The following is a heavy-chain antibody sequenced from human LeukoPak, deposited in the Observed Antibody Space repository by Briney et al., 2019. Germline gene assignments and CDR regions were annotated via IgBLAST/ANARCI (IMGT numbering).Heavy chain of an antibody. V-gene: IGHV4-4*07. D-gene: IGHD6-13*01. J-gene: IGHJ5*02. CDR2: IYTSGST. CDR1: GGSFSGYY. CDR3: ARDLGGYSSSWSTNWFDP. Sequence: SETLSLTCAVYGGSFSGYYWSWIRQPAGKGLEWIGRIYTSGSTNYNPPLKSRVTMSVDTSKNQFSLKLSSVTAADTAVYYCARDLGGYSSSWSTNWFDPWGQGTLVTVSS.